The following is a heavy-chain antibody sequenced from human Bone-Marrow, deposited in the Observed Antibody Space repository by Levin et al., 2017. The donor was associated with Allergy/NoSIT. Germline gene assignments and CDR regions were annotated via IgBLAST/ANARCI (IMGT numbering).Heavy chain of an antibody. Sequence: GGSLRLSCAASGFTFENYGMHWVRQAPGKGLEWVSGISWNGGLIGYADSVKGRFTISREDAKDSLYLQMDSLRDEDTALYFCAKDRYNGIGFPYYSLDVWGQGITVTVSS. D-gene: IGHD1-26*01. CDR3: AKDRYNGIGFPYYSLDV. CDR2: ISWNGGLI. J-gene: IGHJ6*02. CDR1: GFTFENYG. V-gene: IGHV3-9*01.